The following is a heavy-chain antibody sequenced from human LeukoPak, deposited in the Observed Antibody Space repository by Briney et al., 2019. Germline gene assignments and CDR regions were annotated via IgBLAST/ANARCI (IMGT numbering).Heavy chain of an antibody. CDR1: GGSISSYY. J-gene: IGHJ4*02. CDR3: ARGYSSSWSYFDY. V-gene: IGHV4-59*01. Sequence: SETLSLTCTVSGGSISSYYWSWIRQPPGKGLEWIGYIYYSGSTNYNPSLKSRVTISVDTSKNQFSLKLSSVTAADTAVYYCARGYSSSWSYFDYWGQGTLVSVSS. CDR2: IYYSGST. D-gene: IGHD6-13*01.